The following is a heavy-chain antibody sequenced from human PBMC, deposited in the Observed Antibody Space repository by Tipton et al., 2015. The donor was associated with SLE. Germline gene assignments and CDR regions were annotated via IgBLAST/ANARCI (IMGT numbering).Heavy chain of an antibody. CDR1: GITVGTNY. V-gene: IGHV3-9*01. D-gene: IGHD1-26*01. CDR2: ISWASENI. Sequence: SLRLSCAVSGITVGTNYMSWVRQAPGKGLEWVSGISWASENIGYADSVKGRFIISRDNAKNSLYVQLNSLRPEDTAMYYCAKGGLSGAEAFDIWGQGTMVVVSS. J-gene: IGHJ3*02. CDR3: AKGGLSGAEAFDI.